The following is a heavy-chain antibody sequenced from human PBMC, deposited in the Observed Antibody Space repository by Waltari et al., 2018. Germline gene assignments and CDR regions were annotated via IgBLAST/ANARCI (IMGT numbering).Heavy chain of an antibody. V-gene: IGHV4-39*07. D-gene: IGHD3-10*01. CDR3: ASHLWYRDLSRVAFDF. Sequence: QLQLQESGPALVRPSETLSLSCTVSGGSVSSPASYCSWVRQSPGKGLEWIETIYYSGSTSYNPSLKSRVTISIDTSKNQLSLELTSVTAADTAIYYCASHLWYRDLSRVAFDFWGQGTLVAVSS. CDR2: IYYSGST. J-gene: IGHJ4*02. CDR1: GGSVSSPASY.